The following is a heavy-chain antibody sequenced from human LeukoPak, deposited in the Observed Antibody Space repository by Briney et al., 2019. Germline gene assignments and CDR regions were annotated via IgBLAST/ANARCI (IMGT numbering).Heavy chain of an antibody. Sequence: GGSLRLSCAASGFTFSIYTMHWVRQAPGKGLEWVSYISGSGATIYYADSVKGRFTISRDDAKNSLYLQMDSLRAEDTAVYYCARDVTGDGDYWGQGTLVTVSS. CDR1: GFTFSIYT. V-gene: IGHV3-48*04. D-gene: IGHD7-27*01. J-gene: IGHJ4*02. CDR3: ARDVTGDGDY. CDR2: ISGSGATI.